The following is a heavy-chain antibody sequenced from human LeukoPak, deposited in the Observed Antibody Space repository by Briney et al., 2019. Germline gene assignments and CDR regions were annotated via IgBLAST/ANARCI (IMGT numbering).Heavy chain of an antibody. CDR1: GFTFSSYS. CDR3: ARDTDDSSGYYDY. CDR2: ISSRSSYI. D-gene: IGHD3-22*01. V-gene: IGHV3-21*01. Sequence: PGGSLRLSCAASGFTFSSYSMNWVRQAPGKGLEWVSSISSRSSYIYYADSVKGRFTISRDNAKNSLYLQMNSLRAEDTAVYYCARDTDDSSGYYDYWGQGTLVTVSS. J-gene: IGHJ4*02.